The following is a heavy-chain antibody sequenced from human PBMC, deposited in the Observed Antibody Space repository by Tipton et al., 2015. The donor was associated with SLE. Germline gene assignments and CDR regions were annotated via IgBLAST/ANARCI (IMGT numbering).Heavy chain of an antibody. J-gene: IGHJ4*02. CDR2: ISSNGGST. Sequence: SLRLSCAASGFTFSSYAMHWVRQAPGKGLEYVSAISSNGGSTYYANSVKGRFTISRDNSKNTLYLQMGSLGAEDTAVYYCAKVDQLGYFDYWGQGTLVTVSS. CDR1: GFTFSSYA. D-gene: IGHD2-2*01. CDR3: AKVDQLGYFDY. V-gene: IGHV3-64*01.